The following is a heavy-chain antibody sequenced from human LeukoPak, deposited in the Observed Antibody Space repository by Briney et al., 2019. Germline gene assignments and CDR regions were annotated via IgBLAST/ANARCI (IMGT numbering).Heavy chain of an antibody. CDR3: ARGLGYCSSTSCYGELPGDY. D-gene: IGHD2-2*01. CDR1: GYTFTDYH. J-gene: IGHJ4*02. Sequence: GASVKVSCKASGYTFTDYHMRWVRQAPGQGLEWMGWINPNSGGTHYAQKLQGRVTMTTDTSTTTAYMELRSLRSDDTAVYYCARGLGYCSSTSCYGELPGDYWSQGTLVTVSS. CDR2: INPNSGGT. V-gene: IGHV1-2*02.